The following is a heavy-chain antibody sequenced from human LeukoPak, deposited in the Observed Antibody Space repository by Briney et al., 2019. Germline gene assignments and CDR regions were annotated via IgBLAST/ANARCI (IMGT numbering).Heavy chain of an antibody. J-gene: IGHJ4*02. CDR3: ARVPTRLVRQYYFDY. V-gene: IGHV3-7*01. Sequence: GGSLRLSCAASGFTFSIYWMSWVRQAPGKGLEWVANIKQDGSEKYYVDSVKGRFTISRDNAKNSLYLQMNSLRAEDTAVYYCARVPTRLVRQYYFDYWGQGTLVTVSS. D-gene: IGHD6-19*01. CDR2: IKQDGSEK. CDR1: GFTFSIYW.